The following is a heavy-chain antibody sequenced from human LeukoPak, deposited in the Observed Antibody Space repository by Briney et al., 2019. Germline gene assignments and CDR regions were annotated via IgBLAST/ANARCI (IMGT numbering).Heavy chain of an antibody. D-gene: IGHD3-22*01. J-gene: IGHJ5*02. CDR3: ARHSSVLNSFDP. Sequence: GASLRISCKGSAYSFTNYWISWVRQMPGKGLEWMGRIDPGDSQTNYSPSFQGHVTISADKSISTASLQWSSLKASDTAMYYCARHSSVLNSFDPWGQGTLVTVSS. CDR1: AYSFTNYW. V-gene: IGHV5-10-1*01. CDR2: IDPGDSQT.